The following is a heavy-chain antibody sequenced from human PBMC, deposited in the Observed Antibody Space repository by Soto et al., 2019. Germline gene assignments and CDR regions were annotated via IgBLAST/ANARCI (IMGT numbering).Heavy chain of an antibody. V-gene: IGHV3-33*01. CDR1: RFTFSDYG. J-gene: IGHJ4*02. CDR3: ARDRGADAPIDF. CDR2: IWHDGLKK. Sequence: QVQLVESGGGVVQPERSLRLSCVASRFTFSDYGMHWVRQAPGKGLVWVAVIWHDGLKKDYVDSVKGRFTASRDNSKNTLYLQMTSLRVEDTGTYYWARDRGADAPIDFWGQGTLVTVSS.